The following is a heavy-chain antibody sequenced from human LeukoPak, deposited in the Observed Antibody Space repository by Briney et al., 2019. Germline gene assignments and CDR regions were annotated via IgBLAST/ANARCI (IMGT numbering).Heavy chain of an antibody. D-gene: IGHD4-11*01. J-gene: IGHJ4*02. CDR2: IYTSGST. CDR3: ASETVTTPFDY. CDR1: GGSISSYY. V-gene: IGHV4-4*07. Sequence: PSETLSLTCTVSGGSISSYYWSWIRQPAGKGLEWIGRIYTSGSTNYNPSLKSRVTISVDKSNNQFSLKLSSVTAADTAVYYCASETVTTPFDYWGQGTLVTVSS.